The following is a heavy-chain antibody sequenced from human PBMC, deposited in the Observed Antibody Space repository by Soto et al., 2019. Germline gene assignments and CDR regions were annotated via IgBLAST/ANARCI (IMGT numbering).Heavy chain of an antibody. CDR2: ISSSGSTI. CDR1: GFTFSDYY. CDR3: ARDAMYYDSSGYSELTDYGMDV. V-gene: IGHV3-11*01. D-gene: IGHD3-22*01. Sequence: GGSLRLSCAASGFTFSDYYMSRIRQAPGKGLEWVSYISSSGSTIYYADSVKGRFTISRDNAKNSLYLQMNSLRAEDTAVYYCARDAMYYDSSGYSELTDYGMDVWGQGTTVTVSS. J-gene: IGHJ6*02.